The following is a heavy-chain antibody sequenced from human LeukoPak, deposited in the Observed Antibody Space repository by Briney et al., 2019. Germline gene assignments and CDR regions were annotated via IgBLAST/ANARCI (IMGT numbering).Heavy chain of an antibody. Sequence: ASVKVSCKASGYTFSDYYMDWLRQAPGQGLEWMGWIYPNSGGTQYAQKFQGRVTMTRDTSITTAYMELSSMRSDDTAVYYCAREIPSTIDGFDIWGQGTVVTVSS. CDR2: IYPNSGGT. CDR1: GYTFSDYY. D-gene: IGHD1-14*01. CDR3: AREIPSTIDGFDI. V-gene: IGHV1-2*02. J-gene: IGHJ3*02.